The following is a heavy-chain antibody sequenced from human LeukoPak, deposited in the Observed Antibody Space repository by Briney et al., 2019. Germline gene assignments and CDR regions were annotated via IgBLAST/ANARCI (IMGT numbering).Heavy chain of an antibody. V-gene: IGHV3-23*01. D-gene: IGHD3-10*01. CDR1: GFTFSSYA. CDR2: ISGSGGST. CDR3: AKDRSLYGSGSIGDY. J-gene: IGHJ4*02. Sequence: PGGSLRLSCAASGFTFSSYAMSWVRQAPGKGLEWVSAISGSGGSTYYADSVKGRFTISRDNSKNTLYLQMNSLRAEDTAVYYCAKDRSLYGSGSIGDYWGQGTLVTVSS.